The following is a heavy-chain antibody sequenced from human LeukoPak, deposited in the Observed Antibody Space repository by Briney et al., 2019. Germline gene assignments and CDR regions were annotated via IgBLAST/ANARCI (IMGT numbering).Heavy chain of an antibody. CDR1: GYTFTNYY. CDR2: INPSGGGT. V-gene: IGHV1-46*01. D-gene: IGHD6-13*01. CDR3: ARGRRIAAAGAHPKDP. Sequence: ASVKVSCKASGYTFTNYYMHWVRQAPGQGLEWMGIINPSGGGTSYAQKFQGRVTMTRDTSISTAYMELSRLRSEDTAVYYCARGRRIAAAGAHPKDPWGQGTLVTVSS. J-gene: IGHJ5*02.